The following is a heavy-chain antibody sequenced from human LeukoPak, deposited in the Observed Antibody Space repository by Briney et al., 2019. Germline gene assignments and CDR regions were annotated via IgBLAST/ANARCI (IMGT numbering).Heavy chain of an antibody. J-gene: IGHJ4*02. V-gene: IGHV3-48*01. CDR1: GFTFGNYG. CDR3: AKRMTTVSYFDY. Sequence: GGSLRLSCAASGFTFGNYGMSWDRQAPGKGLEWVSHISTGSSTIYYADSVKGRFTISRDNSKNTLFLQMNSLRAEDTAVYYCAKRMTTVSYFDYWGQGTLVTVSS. CDR2: ISTGSSTI. D-gene: IGHD4-17*01.